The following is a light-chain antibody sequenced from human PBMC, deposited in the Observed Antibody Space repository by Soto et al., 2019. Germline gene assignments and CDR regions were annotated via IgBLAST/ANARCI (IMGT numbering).Light chain of an antibody. V-gene: IGKV3-20*01. J-gene: IGKJ3*01. CDR3: QQYGSSPL. CDR2: GAS. Sequence: EIVLTQSPGTLSLSPGESATLSCRASQSINSNYLAWYQQKPGQAPRLLMYGASSRATGIPDRFSGSGSGTDFTLTISRLEPEDFAVYYCQQYGSSPLFGPGTKVDIK. CDR1: QSINSNY.